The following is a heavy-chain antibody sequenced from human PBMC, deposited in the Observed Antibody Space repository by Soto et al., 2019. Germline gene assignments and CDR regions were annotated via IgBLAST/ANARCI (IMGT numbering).Heavy chain of an antibody. CDR1: GYTFTGYY. V-gene: IGHV1-2*04. CDR2: INPNSGGT. CDR3: ARDFVVVPAAMNYYYYGMDV. J-gene: IGHJ6*02. Sequence: QVQLVQSGAEVKKPGASVKVSCKASGYTFTGYYMHWVRQAPGQGLEWMGWINPNSGGTNYAQKFQGWVTKTRDTSISTAYMELSRLRSDDTAVYYCARDFVVVPAAMNYYYYGMDVWGQGTTVTVSS. D-gene: IGHD2-2*01.